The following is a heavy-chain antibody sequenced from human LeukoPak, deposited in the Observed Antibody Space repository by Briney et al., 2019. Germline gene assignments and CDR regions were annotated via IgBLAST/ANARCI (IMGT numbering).Heavy chain of an antibody. V-gene: IGHV3-20*04. D-gene: IGHD3-3*01. CDR3: ARGGNVLRFLEWLDCMDV. CDR1: GFTFDDYG. J-gene: IGHJ6*03. CDR2: INWNGGST. Sequence: PGGSLRLPCAASGFTFDDYGMSWVRQAPGKGLEWVSGINWNGGSTGYADSVKGRFTISRDNAKNSLYLQMNSLRAEDTALYYCARGGNVLRFLEWLDCMDVWGKGTTVTVSS.